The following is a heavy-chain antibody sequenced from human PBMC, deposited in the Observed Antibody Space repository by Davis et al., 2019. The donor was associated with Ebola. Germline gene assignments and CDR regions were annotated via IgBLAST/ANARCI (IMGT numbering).Heavy chain of an antibody. V-gene: IGHV3-30*02. D-gene: IGHD5-24*01. CDR1: EFAFSSYG. J-gene: IGHJ4*02. CDR3: AKDVEMAAIHYFDY. CDR2: IRYDGSNK. Sequence: GESLKISCAASEFAFSSYGMHWVRQAPGKGLEWVAFIRYDGSNKYYADSVKGRFTISRDNSKNTLYLQMSSLRAEDTAVFYCAKDVEMAAIHYFDYWGQGTLVTVSS.